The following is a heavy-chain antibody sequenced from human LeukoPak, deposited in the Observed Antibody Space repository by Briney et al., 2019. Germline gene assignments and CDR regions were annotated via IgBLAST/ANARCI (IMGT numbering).Heavy chain of an antibody. D-gene: IGHD3-22*01. CDR2: ISGSGGST. Sequence: GGSLRLSCAASGFTFSSYAMSWVRQAPGKGLEWVSAISGSGGSTYYADSVKGRFTISRDNSKNTLYLQMNSLRAEDTAEYYCAKDPNYYDSSAHAYWGQGTLVTVSS. J-gene: IGHJ4*02. CDR1: GFTFSSYA. V-gene: IGHV3-23*01. CDR3: AKDPNYYDSSAHAY.